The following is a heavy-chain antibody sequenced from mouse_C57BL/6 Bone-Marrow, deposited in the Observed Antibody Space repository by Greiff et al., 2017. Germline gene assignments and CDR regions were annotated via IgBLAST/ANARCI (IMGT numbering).Heavy chain of an antibody. J-gene: IGHJ3*01. CDR1: GFTFSDYY. Sequence: EVQLVESGGGLVQPGGSLKLSCAASGFTFSDYYMYWVRQTPEKRLEWVAYISNGGGSTYYPDTVKGRFTISRDNAKNTLYLQMSRLKSEDTAMYYCARPGPFAYWGQGTLVTVTA. V-gene: IGHV5-12*01. CDR3: ARPGPFAY. CDR2: ISNGGGST. D-gene: IGHD3-3*01.